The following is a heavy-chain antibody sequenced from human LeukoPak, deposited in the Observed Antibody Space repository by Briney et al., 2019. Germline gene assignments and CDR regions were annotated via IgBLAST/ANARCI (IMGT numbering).Heavy chain of an antibody. Sequence: GGSLRLSCAASGFTVSSNYMSWVRQAPGKGLEWVSVIYSGGSTYYADSVKGRFTISRDNSKNTLYLQMNSLRAEDTAVYYCARAIAAAGTGDAFDIWGQGTMVTVSS. CDR1: GFTVSSNY. J-gene: IGHJ3*02. D-gene: IGHD6-13*01. CDR2: IYSGGST. V-gene: IGHV3-53*01. CDR3: ARAIAAAGTGDAFDI.